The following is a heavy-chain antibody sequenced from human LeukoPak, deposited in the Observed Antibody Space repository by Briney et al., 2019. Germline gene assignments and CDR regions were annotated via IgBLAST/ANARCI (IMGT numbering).Heavy chain of an antibody. V-gene: IGHV1-18*01. Sequence: ASVKASCKASGYTFTSYAMHWVRQAPGQALEWMGWISAYNGNTNYAQKLQGRVTMTTDTSTSTAYMELRSLRSDDTAVYYCARDSGSYSGYFDYWGQGTLVTVSS. CDR3: ARDSGSYSGYFDY. D-gene: IGHD1-26*01. CDR1: GYTFTSYA. CDR2: ISAYNGNT. J-gene: IGHJ4*02.